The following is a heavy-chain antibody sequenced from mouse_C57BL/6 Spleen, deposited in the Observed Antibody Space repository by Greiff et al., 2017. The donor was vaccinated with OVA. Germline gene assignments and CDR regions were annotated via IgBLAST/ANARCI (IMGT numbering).Heavy chain of an antibody. CDR1: GYSFTSYW. J-gene: IGHJ1*03. CDR2: IHPNSGST. Sequence: QVQLQQPGAGLVKPGASVTLSCTASGYSFTSYWMHWVKQWPGQGLEWIGMIHPNSGSTNYNAQFKSKATLPVDKSTSTSYMQLSSLTAEDSAVYYCASPCYGSSYEYFDVWGTGTTVTVSS. D-gene: IGHD1-1*01. CDR3: ASPCYGSSYEYFDV. V-gene: IGHV1-64*01.